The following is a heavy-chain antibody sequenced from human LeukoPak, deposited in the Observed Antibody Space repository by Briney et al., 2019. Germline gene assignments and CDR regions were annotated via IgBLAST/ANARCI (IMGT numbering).Heavy chain of an antibody. CDR2: ISSSSSYI. CDR3: ARDCSTSCWFDY. D-gene: IGHD2-2*01. CDR1: GFTFSSYS. J-gene: IGHJ4*02. V-gene: IGHV3-21*01. Sequence: GGSLRLSCAASGFTFSSYSMNWVRQAPGKGLEWVSSISSSSSYIYYADSVRGRFTISRDNAKNSLYLQMNSLRAEDTAVYCCARDCSTSCWFDYWGQGTLVTVSS.